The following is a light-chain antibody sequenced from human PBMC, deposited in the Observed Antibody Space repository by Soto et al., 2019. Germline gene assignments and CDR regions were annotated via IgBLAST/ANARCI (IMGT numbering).Light chain of an antibody. CDR3: QHYNALPYT. V-gene: IGKV1-33*01. Sequence: DIQVTQSPSSLSASVGDRVTITCQASQDISRYLDWYQQKQGQAPKVLIYGASNLLRGVPSRFSGSGSGTHFTFTITSLQPEDFATYHGQHYNALPYTFGQGTKLDI. CDR2: GAS. CDR1: QDISRY. J-gene: IGKJ2*01.